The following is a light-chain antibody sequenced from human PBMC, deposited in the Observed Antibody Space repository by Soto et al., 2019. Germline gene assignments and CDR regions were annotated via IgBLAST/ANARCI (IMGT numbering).Light chain of an antibody. CDR3: QQYNSYSGT. V-gene: IGKV1-5*01. Sequence: DIQMTQSPSTLSASVGDRVTIPCRASQSISNWLAWYQQRPGQAPKLLIYDASSLESGVPSRFSGSGSGTEFTLTISSLQPDDFATYYCQQYNSYSGTFGQGTKVDIK. CDR2: DAS. CDR1: QSISNW. J-gene: IGKJ1*01.